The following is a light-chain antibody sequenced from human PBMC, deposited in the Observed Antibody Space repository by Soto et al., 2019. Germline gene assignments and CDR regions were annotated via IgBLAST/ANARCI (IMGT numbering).Light chain of an antibody. CDR1: SSDVGAYDF. CDR2: EVS. Sequence: QSVLAKPAYVYGSPGQSITISCTGTSSDVGAYDFVSWYQQHPDKAPKLMIYEVSNRPSGVSYRFSGSKSVNTATLTISGLQAEDEADYYCSSYTTSSTRVFGTGTKVTVL. V-gene: IGLV2-14*03. CDR3: SSYTTSSTRV. J-gene: IGLJ1*01.